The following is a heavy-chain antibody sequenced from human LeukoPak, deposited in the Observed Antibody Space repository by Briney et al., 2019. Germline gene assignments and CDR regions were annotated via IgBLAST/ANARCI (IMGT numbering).Heavy chain of an antibody. CDR1: GFTFSSYE. CDR2: ISSSGSTI. J-gene: IGHJ4*02. D-gene: IGHD3-10*01. CDR3: ATYGWGPQWGGY. V-gene: IGHV3-48*03. Sequence: GGSLRLSCAASGFTFSSYEMNWVRQAPGKGLEWVSYISSSGSTIYYADSVKGRFTISRDNAKNSLYLQMNSLRAEDTAVYYCATYGWGPQWGGYWGQGTLVTVSS.